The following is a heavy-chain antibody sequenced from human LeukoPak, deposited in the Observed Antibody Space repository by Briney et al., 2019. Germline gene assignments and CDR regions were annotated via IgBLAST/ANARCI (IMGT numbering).Heavy chain of an antibody. CDR3: ARLAWLVPY. D-gene: IGHD6-19*01. Sequence: SETLSLTCAVYGGSFSGYYWSWIRQPPGKGLEWIGEINHSGSTNYNPSLKSRVTISVDTSKNQFSLKLSSVTAADTAVYYCARLAWLVPYWGQGTLVTASS. J-gene: IGHJ4*02. CDR2: INHSGST. CDR1: GGSFSGYY. V-gene: IGHV4-34*01.